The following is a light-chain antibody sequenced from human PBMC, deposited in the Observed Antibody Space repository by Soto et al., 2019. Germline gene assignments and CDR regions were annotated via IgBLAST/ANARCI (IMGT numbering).Light chain of an antibody. Sequence: EIVLTQSPATLSLSPGERATLSCRASLNIASYLAWYQHRPGQAPRLLISDASNRAAGIPDRFSGSGSGTAFTLTISSLEPEDFAIYYCQQRTNWPPLTFGGGTRVEVK. J-gene: IGKJ4*01. CDR1: LNIASY. V-gene: IGKV3-11*01. CDR2: DAS. CDR3: QQRTNWPPLT.